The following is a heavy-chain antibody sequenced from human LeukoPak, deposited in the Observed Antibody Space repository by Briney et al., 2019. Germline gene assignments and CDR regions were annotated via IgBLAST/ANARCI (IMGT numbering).Heavy chain of an antibody. D-gene: IGHD6-19*01. CDR2: ISSSSSYI. V-gene: IGHV3-21*01. Sequence: PGGSLRLSCAASGFTFSTYSMHWVRQAPGKGLEWVSSISSSSSYIYYADSVKGRFTISRDNAKNSLYLQMHSLRAEDTAVYYCARVEYSSGWYGDYWGQGTLVTVSS. J-gene: IGHJ4*02. CDR1: GFTFSTYS. CDR3: ARVEYSSGWYGDY.